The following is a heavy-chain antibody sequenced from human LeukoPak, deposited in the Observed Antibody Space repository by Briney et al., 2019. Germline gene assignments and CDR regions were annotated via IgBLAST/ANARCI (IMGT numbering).Heavy chain of an antibody. CDR3: AIGAYGYCSGGSCVAFDI. V-gene: IGHV1-8*03. CDR2: MNPNSGST. J-gene: IGHJ3*02. D-gene: IGHD2-15*01. CDR1: GYTFTSYD. Sequence: ASVKVSCKASGYTFTSYDINWVRQATGQGLEWMGWMNPNSGSTGYAQKFQGRVTITADKSTSTAYMELSSLRSEDTAVYYCAIGAYGYCSGGSCVAFDIWGQGTMVTVS.